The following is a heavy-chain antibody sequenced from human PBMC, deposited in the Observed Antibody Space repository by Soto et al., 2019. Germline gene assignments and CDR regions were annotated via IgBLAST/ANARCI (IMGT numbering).Heavy chain of an antibody. CDR2: INYSGST. V-gene: IGHV4-31*03. J-gene: IGHJ4*02. CDR3: ARAGYDRDGGGYYYFDY. D-gene: IGHD3-22*01. CDR1: CGSIGSGSYY. Sequence: QVQLLESSPGLVKASQTLSLTCTVSCGSIGSGSYYWSWIRQHPGKGLEWIGYINYSGSTFYIPSLKSRVTTSIDTSTNQFSLKLSSVTAADTAVYYCARAGYDRDGGGYYYFDYWGQGTLVTVSS.